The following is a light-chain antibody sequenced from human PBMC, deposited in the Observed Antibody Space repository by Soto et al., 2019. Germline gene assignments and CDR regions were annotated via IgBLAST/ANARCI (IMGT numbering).Light chain of an antibody. Sequence: EIVMTQSPFTLSMSPGERVTLSCRASQSVSSNLAWYQQKPGQAPSLLIYGAFTRATGIPARFSGTGSGTEFTLTISSLQSEDFALYYCQQYNDWPLTFGQGTKVDIK. CDR2: GAF. CDR3: QQYNDWPLT. J-gene: IGKJ1*01. CDR1: QSVSSN. V-gene: IGKV3-15*01.